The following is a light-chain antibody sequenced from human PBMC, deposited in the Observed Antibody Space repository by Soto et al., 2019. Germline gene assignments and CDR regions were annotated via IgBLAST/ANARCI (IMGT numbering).Light chain of an antibody. CDR3: QQYGSSPLT. J-gene: IGKJ3*01. CDR1: QSVSNNY. Sequence: EIVLTQSPGTLSLSPGERGILSCRASQSVSNNYLAWYQQKPGQAPRLLIYGAYTRVTGIPDRFSGSGSGTDFTLTISRLEPEDFAMYYCQQYGSSPLTFGPGIKVDIK. V-gene: IGKV3-20*01. CDR2: GAY.